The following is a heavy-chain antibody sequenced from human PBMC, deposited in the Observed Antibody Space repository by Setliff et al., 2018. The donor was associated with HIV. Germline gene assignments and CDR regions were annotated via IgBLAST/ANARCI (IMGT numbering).Heavy chain of an antibody. V-gene: IGHV3-23*01. CDR1: GFTFSSYA. D-gene: IGHD1-26*01. CDR2: ISGSGGST. J-gene: IGHJ3*02. Sequence: PGGSLRLSCAASGFTFSSYAMSWVRQAPGKGLEWVSAISGSGGSTYYADSVKGRFTISRDNSKNTLYLQMNSLRAEDTAVYYCAKDRGGGIVGALGAFDIWGQGTMVTVSS. CDR3: AKDRGGGIVGALGAFDI.